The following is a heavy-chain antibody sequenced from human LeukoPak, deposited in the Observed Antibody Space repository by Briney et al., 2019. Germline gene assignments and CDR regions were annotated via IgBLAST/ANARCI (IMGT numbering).Heavy chain of an antibody. Sequence: GGSLRLSCAASGFTFSSYWMSWVRQAPGKGPEWVSGISGGGGGTYYADSVKGRFTISRANSKNTLYLQMKSLRVDDTAVYYCAKSVEHSNYRKFHDWGQGTLVTASS. CDR3: AKSVEHSNYRKFHD. V-gene: IGHV3-23*01. CDR1: GFTFSSYW. J-gene: IGHJ4*02. CDR2: ISGGGGGT. D-gene: IGHD4-11*01.